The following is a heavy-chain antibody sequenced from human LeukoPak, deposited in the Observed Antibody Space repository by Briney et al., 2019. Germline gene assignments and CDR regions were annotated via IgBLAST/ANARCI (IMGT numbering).Heavy chain of an antibody. D-gene: IGHD3-22*01. V-gene: IGHV1-69*04. J-gene: IGHJ6*02. CDR3: ARDRGSRDSSGYYNYYYYYGMGV. CDR1: GGTFSSYA. CDR2: IIPILGIA. Sequence: GASVTVSYTASGGTFSSYAISWVRQAPGQGRAWMGRIIPILGIANYAQKFQGRVTITADKSTSTAYMELSSLRSEDTAVYYCARDRGSRDSSGYYNYYYYYGMGVWGQGTTVTVSS.